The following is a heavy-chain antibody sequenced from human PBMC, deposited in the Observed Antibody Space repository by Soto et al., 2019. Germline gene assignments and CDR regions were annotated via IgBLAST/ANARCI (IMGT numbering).Heavy chain of an antibody. Sequence: ASVKVSCKASGYTFTSYGISWVRQAPGQGLEWMGWISAYNGNTNYAQKLQGRVTMTTDTSTSIAYMELRSLRSDDTAVYYCARQVISSSWYPYYYYGMDVWGQGTTVTVSS. J-gene: IGHJ6*02. CDR1: GYTFTSYG. V-gene: IGHV1-18*01. CDR2: ISAYNGNT. D-gene: IGHD6-13*01. CDR3: ARQVISSSWYPYYYYGMDV.